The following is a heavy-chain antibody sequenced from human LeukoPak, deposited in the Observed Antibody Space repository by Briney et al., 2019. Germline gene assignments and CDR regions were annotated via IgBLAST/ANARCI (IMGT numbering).Heavy chain of an antibody. J-gene: IGHJ4*02. V-gene: IGHV4-34*01. CDR2: INHSGST. D-gene: IGHD3-10*01. CDR1: GGSFSGYY. Sequence: SETLSLTCAVYGGSFSGYYWSWIRQPPGKGLEWIGEINHSGSTNYNPSLKSRVTISVDSSKNQFSLKLSSVTAADTAVYYCARAAGRESYWGQGTLVTVSS. CDR3: ARAAGRESY.